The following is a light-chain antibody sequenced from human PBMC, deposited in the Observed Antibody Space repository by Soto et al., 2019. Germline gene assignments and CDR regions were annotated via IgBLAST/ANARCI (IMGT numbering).Light chain of an antibody. CDR3: QQYGSSGT. J-gene: IGKJ1*01. Sequence: EIVLTQSPGTLSLSPGERVTLSCRASQSIDNNHLAWYQQKPGQAPRLLIYGASNRATGIPDRFSGSGSGTDFTLTISRLEPEDFAVYYCQQYGSSGTFGQGTKVDIK. CDR1: QSIDNNH. V-gene: IGKV3-20*01. CDR2: GAS.